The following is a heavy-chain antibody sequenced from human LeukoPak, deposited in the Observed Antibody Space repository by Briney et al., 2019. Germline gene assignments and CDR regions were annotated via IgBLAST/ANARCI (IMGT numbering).Heavy chain of an antibody. CDR1: GFTVSSNY. CDR2: ISSGGDT. Sequence: GGSLRLSCAASGFTVSSNYMSWVRQAPGKGLEWVSIISSGGDTDYADSVKGRFTISRDNSENTVYLQMNSLRAEDTAVYYCADTTKGNWFDPWGQGTLVTVSS. V-gene: IGHV3-66*01. D-gene: IGHD1-26*01. CDR3: ADTTKGNWFDP. J-gene: IGHJ5*02.